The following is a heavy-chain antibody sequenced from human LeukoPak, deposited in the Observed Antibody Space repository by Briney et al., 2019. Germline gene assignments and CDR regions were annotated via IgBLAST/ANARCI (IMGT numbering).Heavy chain of an antibody. CDR1: GGSISASSHY. CDR2: VYYTGSI. J-gene: IGHJ5*02. CDR3: ARRDYRAWIDP. D-gene: IGHD2-21*01. V-gene: IGHV4-39*01. Sequence: SETLSLTCSVSGGSISASSHYWAWVRQPPGKGLEWIGSVYYTGSIRYTTSLKTRVTISVDMSNNDLFLTVNSVTAADTAFYYCARRDYRAWIDPWGQGILVTVSP.